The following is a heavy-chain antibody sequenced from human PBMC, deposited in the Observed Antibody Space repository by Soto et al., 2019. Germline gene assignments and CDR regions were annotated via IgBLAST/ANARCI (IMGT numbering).Heavy chain of an antibody. V-gene: IGHV4-30-4*01. CDR1: GGSISSGDYY. D-gene: IGHD3-22*01. CDR3: SRVDDSSGYYYFDY. CDR2: IYYSGST. J-gene: IGHJ4*02. Sequence: SETLSLTCTVSGGSISSGDYYWSWIRQPPGKGLEWIGYIYYSGSTYYNPSLKSRVTISVDTSKNQFSLKLSSVTAADTAVYYFSRVDDSSGYYYFDYWGQGTLVTVSS.